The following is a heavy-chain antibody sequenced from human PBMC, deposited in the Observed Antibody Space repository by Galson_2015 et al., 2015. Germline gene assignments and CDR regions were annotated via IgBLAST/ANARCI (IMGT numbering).Heavy chain of an antibody. CDR2: IIGRAGST. D-gene: IGHD6-19*01. Sequence: AMTWVRQAPGKGLEWVSSIIGRAGSTYYADSVKGRFTISRDNSRNTLYLQINSLRAEDTAVYYCAKEGDSIVWLGAVFDIWGQGT. CDR3: AKEGDSIVWLGAVFDI. J-gene: IGHJ3*02. V-gene: IGHV3-23*01. CDR1: A.